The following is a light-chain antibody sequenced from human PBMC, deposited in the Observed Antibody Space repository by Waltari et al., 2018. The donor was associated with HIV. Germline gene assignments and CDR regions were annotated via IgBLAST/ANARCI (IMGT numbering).Light chain of an antibody. J-gene: IGKJ1*01. CDR3: QQTYTAPKT. CDR2: GAS. Sequence: DIQMTQSPSSLPASVGDRVTITCRASQSISTFLNWYQQKPGKAPALLFSGASSVQSGVPSRFSGDGSGTDFILTISSLQPKDFATYYCQQTYTAPKTFGQGTTVDIK. V-gene: IGKV1-39*01. CDR1: QSISTF.